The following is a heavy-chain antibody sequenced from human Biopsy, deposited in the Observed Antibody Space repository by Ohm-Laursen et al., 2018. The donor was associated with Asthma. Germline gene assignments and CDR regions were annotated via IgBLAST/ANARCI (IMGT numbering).Heavy chain of an antibody. CDR1: GASITTSPSY. CDR3: ARNLPGYTYGPFED. CDR2: IYYSGET. D-gene: IGHD5-18*01. J-gene: IGHJ4*02. Sequence: TLSLTCTVSGASITTSPSYWSWLRLLPGKGLEWIGCIYYSGETFFNPSLKNPLSMSLDSSKNQFSLKMTSVTVADTAVYFCARNLPGYTYGPFEDWGQGTLVTVSS. V-gene: IGHV4-31*01.